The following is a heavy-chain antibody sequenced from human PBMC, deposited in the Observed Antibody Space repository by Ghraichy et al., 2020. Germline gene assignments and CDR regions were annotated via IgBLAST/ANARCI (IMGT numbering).Heavy chain of an antibody. CDR1: GGSFSGYY. CDR3: ARGPGWDILRLLAAAGTGATGYYYGMDV. CDR2: INHSGST. Sequence: SETLSLTCAVYGGSFSGYYWSWIRQPPGKGLEWIGEINHSGSTNYNPSLKSRVTISVDTSKNQFSLKLSSVTAAGTAVYYCARGPGWDILRLLAAAGTGATGYYYGMDVWGQGTTVTVSS. D-gene: IGHD6-13*01. J-gene: IGHJ6*02. V-gene: IGHV4-34*01.